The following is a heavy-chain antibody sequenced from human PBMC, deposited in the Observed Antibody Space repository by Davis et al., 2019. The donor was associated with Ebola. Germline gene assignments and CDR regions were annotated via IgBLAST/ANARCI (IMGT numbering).Heavy chain of an antibody. D-gene: IGHD3-3*01. Sequence: SVTVSCMASRCIFSNYAINCVRQAPGQGLEWMGRIIPISGTTTYAQHFQGRIILTADTSTGTSYMELNNLRSEDTAVYYCGRGEPGDDCWNGLMAQWGQGTLVTVSA. CDR2: IIPISGTT. J-gene: IGHJ4*02. V-gene: IGHV1-69*06. CDR1: RCIFSNYA. CDR3: GRGEPGDDCWNGLMAQ.